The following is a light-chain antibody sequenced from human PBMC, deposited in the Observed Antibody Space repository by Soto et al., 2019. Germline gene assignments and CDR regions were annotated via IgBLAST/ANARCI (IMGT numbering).Light chain of an antibody. CDR1: SSDVGAYDY. CDR3: SSYTSSFTVI. Sequence: QSALTQPASVSGSPGQSITISCTGTSSDVGAYDYVSWYQQHPDTAPKLMIYDVSDRPSGVSDRFSGSKSDSTASLTISGLQAEDEADYYCSSYTSSFTVIFGGGTKLTVL. CDR2: DVS. V-gene: IGLV2-14*03. J-gene: IGLJ2*01.